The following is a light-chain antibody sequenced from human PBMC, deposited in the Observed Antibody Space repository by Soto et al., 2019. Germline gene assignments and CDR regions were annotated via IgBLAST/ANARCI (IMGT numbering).Light chain of an antibody. CDR2: GAS. CDR3: PQYNGTPNT. CDR1: QTVSSNY. Sequence: EIVLTQSPDTLSLSPEERATLSCRASQTVSSNYLAWCQQRPGQAPRLLIYGASTRAAGIPDRFSGSGSGTDFTLTITRLEHEDSAVYFCPQYNGTPNTSAQGTRPE. J-gene: IGKJ5*01. V-gene: IGKV3-20*01.